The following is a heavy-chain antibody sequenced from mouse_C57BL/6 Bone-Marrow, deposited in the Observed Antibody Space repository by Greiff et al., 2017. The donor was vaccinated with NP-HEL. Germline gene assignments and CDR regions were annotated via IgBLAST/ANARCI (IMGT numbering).Heavy chain of an antibody. V-gene: IGHV5-12*01. CDR1: GFTFTDYY. D-gene: IGHD1-1*01. Sequence: EVQLVESGGGFVQPGGSLKLSCAASGFTFTDYYMSLVRQTPEHWLEWVAFLSHGGGSTSYPAPVKGRFTLSRDNAKNTLYLQRSRLKSEDTAMYYCAREVDYYGRSAQGVRGQGTSVTVSS. J-gene: IGHJ4*01. CDR3: AREVDYYGRSAQGV. CDR2: LSHGGGST.